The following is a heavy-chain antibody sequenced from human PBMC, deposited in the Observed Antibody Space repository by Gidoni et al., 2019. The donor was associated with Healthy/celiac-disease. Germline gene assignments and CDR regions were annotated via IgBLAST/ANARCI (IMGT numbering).Heavy chain of an antibody. V-gene: IGHV1-69*01. J-gene: IGHJ4*02. CDR3: ARAARRLYFDWLLRFDY. CDR2: IIPIFGTA. CDR1: GGTFSSYA. Sequence: QVQLVQSGAEVKKPGSSVKVSCKASGGTFSSYAISWVRQAPGQGLEWMGGIIPIFGTANDAQKFQGRVTITADESTSTAYMELSSLRSEDTAGYYCARAARRLYFDWLLRFDYWGQGTLVTVSS. D-gene: IGHD3-9*01.